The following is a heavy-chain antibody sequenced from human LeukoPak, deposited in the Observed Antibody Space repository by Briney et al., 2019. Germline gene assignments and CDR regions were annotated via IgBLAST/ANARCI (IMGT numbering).Heavy chain of an antibody. Sequence: ASVKVSCKASGGTFSSYAIGWVRQAPGQGLEWMGRIIPILGIANYAQKFQGRVTITADKSTSTAYMELSSLRSEDTAVYYCARDVTAMATFDYWGQGTLVTVSS. CDR1: GGTFSSYA. CDR2: IIPILGIA. V-gene: IGHV1-69*04. D-gene: IGHD5-18*01. CDR3: ARDVTAMATFDY. J-gene: IGHJ4*02.